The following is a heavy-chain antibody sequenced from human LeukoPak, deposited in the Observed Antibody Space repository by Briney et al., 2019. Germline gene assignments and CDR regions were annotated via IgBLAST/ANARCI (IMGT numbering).Heavy chain of an antibody. CDR3: ARDGVYSSGWYGDY. J-gene: IGHJ4*02. D-gene: IGHD6-19*01. CDR2: INPNSGGT. CDR1: GYTFTGYY. V-gene: IGHV1-2*02. Sequence: GASVKVSCKASGYTFTGYYMHWVRQAPGQGLEWMGWINPNSGGTNYAQKFQGRVTMTRDTSISTAYMELSRLRSDDAAVYYCARDGVYSSGWYGDYWGQGTLVTVA.